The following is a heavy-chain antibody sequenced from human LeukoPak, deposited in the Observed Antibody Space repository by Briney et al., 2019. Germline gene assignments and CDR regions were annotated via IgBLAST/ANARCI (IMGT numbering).Heavy chain of an antibody. D-gene: IGHD6-19*01. V-gene: IGHV3-64D*06. CDR2: ISSNGGST. CDR1: GFTFSSYA. CDR3: ARDIGDSSGWYQENWFDP. Sequence: GGSLRLSCSASGFTFSSYAMHWVRQAPGKGLEYVSAISSNGGSTYYADSVKGRFTISRDNSKNTLYLQMSSLRAEDTAVYYCARDIGDSSGWYQENWFDPWGQGTLVTVSS. J-gene: IGHJ5*02.